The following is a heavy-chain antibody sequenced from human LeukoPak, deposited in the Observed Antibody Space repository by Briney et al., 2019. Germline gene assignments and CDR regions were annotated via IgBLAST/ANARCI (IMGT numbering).Heavy chain of an antibody. J-gene: IGHJ4*02. CDR1: GFTFSDYY. Sequence: GGSLRLSCAASGFTFSDYYMSWIRQAPGKGLEWVSYISSSSSYTNYADSVKGRFTISRDNAKNSLYLQMYSLRAEDTAVYYCARVYDSSGYSPFDYWGQGTLVTVSS. D-gene: IGHD3-22*01. CDR2: ISSSSSYT. CDR3: ARVYDSSGYSPFDY. V-gene: IGHV3-11*06.